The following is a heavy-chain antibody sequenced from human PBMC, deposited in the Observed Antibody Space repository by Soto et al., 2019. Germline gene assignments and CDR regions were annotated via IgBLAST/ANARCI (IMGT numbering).Heavy chain of an antibody. CDR1: GFTVSSNY. CDR2: ISGGDTT. J-gene: IGHJ4*02. V-gene: IGHV3-66*01. D-gene: IGHD3-10*01. CDR3: ARGLLWFGDNLKYFDY. Sequence: EVQLVESGGGLVQLGGSLRLSCVVSGFTVSSNYMSWVRQAPGKGLEWVSVISGGDTTYYADSVKGRFTISRDNSKNTLYLQMNSLGGEDTAVYYCARGLLWFGDNLKYFDYWGQGTLVTVSS.